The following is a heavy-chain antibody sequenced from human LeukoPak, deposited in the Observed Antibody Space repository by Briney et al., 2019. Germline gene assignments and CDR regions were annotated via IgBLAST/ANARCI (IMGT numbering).Heavy chain of an antibody. CDR3: ARDYSGYDTFDY. CDR2: IYYSGST. V-gene: IGHV4-59*01. CDR1: GGSISSYY. J-gene: IGHJ4*02. D-gene: IGHD5-12*01. Sequence: SQTLSLTCTVSGGSISSYYWSWIRQPPGKGLEWIGYIYYSGSTNYNPSLKSRVTISVDTSKNQFSPKLSSVTAADTAVYYCARDYSGYDTFDYWGQGTLVTVSS.